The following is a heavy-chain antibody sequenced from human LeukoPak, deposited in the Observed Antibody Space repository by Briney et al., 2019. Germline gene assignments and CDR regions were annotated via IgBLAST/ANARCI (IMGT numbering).Heavy chain of an antibody. CDR3: AKDYYDSSIFSAPHLFAC. CDR2: ISSSGSTI. CDR1: GFTFSDYY. D-gene: IGHD3-22*01. J-gene: IGHJ4*02. V-gene: IGHV3-11*01. Sequence: GGSLRLSCAASGFTFSDYYMSWIRQAPGKGLEWVSYISSSGSTIYYADSVKGRFTISRDNAKNSLYLQMNSLRAEDTAVYYCAKDYYDSSIFSAPHLFACWGQGTLVTVSS.